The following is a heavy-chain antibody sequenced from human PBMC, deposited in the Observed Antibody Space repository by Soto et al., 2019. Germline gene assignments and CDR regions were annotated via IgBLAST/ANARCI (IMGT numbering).Heavy chain of an antibody. Sequence: QVQLVQSGAEVKKPGSSVKVSCKASGGTFSSYAISWVRQAPGQGLEWMGGIIPIFGTANYAQKFQGRGTITADESTSTAYEELSSLRSEDTAVYYCARNIAAAGKVYYGMDVWGQGTAVTVSS. CDR2: IIPIFGTA. V-gene: IGHV1-69*12. D-gene: IGHD6-13*01. CDR1: GGTFSSYA. J-gene: IGHJ6*02. CDR3: ARNIAAAGKVYYGMDV.